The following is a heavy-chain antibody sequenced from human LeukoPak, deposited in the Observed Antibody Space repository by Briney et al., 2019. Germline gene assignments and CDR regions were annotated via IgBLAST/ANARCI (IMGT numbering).Heavy chain of an antibody. CDR2: IWYDGSNK. D-gene: IGHD2-21*02. CDR1: GFTFSSYG. V-gene: IGHV3-33*01. Sequence: GGSLRLSCAASGFTFSSYGMHWVRQAPGKGLEWVADIWYDGSNKYYADSVKGRFTISRDNSKNTLYLQMNSLRAEDTAVYYCARDILAYCGGDCYPAFGYWGQGTLVTVSS. J-gene: IGHJ4*02. CDR3: ARDILAYCGGDCYPAFGY.